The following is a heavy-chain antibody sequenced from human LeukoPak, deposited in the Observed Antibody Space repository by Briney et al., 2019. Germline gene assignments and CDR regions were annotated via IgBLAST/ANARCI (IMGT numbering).Heavy chain of an antibody. J-gene: IGHJ4*02. Sequence: GGSLRLSCAASGFTFTDSYMTWVRQAPGKGLEWLSYISGSGDDTNYADSVRGRFTISRDNAKNSLYLQMNSLRVEDTAVYYCARDPRAVRIWGQGTLVTVSS. CDR2: ISGSGDDT. CDR3: ARDPRAVRI. CDR1: GFTFTDSY. V-gene: IGHV3-11*06. D-gene: IGHD1-26*01.